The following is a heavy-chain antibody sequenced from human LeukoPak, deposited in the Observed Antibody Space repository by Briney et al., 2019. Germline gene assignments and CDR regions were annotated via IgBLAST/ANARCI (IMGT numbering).Heavy chain of an antibody. CDR3: ARDSAQGKYSSIGSPNGMDV. D-gene: IGHD6-13*01. V-gene: IGHV3-48*02. J-gene: IGHJ6*02. CDR1: GFTFSSYS. Sequence: GGSLRLSCAASGFTFSSYSMNWVRQAPGKGLEWVSYMRMSRSTIYYADSVKDRFTISRDNAKNSLYLQMNSLRDEDTAVYYCARDSAQGKYSSIGSPNGMDVWGQGTTVTVSS. CDR2: MRMSRSTI.